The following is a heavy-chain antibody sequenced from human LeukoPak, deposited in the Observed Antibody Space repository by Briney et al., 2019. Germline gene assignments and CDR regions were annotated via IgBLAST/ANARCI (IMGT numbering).Heavy chain of an antibody. V-gene: IGHV3-30*02. CDR1: GFTFSSYG. CDR2: IRYDGSNK. D-gene: IGHD3-10*01. Sequence: GGSLRLSCAVSGFTFSSYGMHWVRQAPGKGLEWVAYIRYDGSNKYYSESVKGRFTISRDNSKNTLYLQMNSLRAEDTAVYYCAVGSGSLDYWGQGTLVTVSS. CDR3: AVGSGSLDY. J-gene: IGHJ4*02.